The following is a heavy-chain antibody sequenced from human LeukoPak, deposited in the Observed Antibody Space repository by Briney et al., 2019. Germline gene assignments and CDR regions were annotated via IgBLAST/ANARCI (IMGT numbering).Heavy chain of an antibody. J-gene: IGHJ5*02. D-gene: IGHD3-22*01. Sequence: SETLSLTCGVSGGSFSTNYWSWIRQSSEKGLEWIGEINHSGITNYSPSLKSRLSISIDTSKNQFSLKLSSVTAADTAVYYCVRLGRNFGYYFFDPWAQGTLVTVSS. CDR3: VRLGRNFGYYFFDP. CDR1: GGSFSTNY. V-gene: IGHV4-34*01. CDR2: INHSGIT.